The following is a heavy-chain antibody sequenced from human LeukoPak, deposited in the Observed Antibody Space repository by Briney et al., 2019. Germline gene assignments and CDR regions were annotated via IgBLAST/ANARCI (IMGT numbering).Heavy chain of an antibody. CDR1: GFTFSIYA. CDR2: ISGSGGST. CDR3: AKDLLHAAVVGY. D-gene: IGHD2-15*01. Sequence: GGSLRLACEASGFTFSIYAMSWVRQAPGKGLEWVSAISGSGGSTYYADSVKGRFTISRDNSKNTLYLQMNSLRAEDTAVYYCAKDLLHAAVVGYWGQGTLVTVSS. J-gene: IGHJ4*02. V-gene: IGHV3-23*01.